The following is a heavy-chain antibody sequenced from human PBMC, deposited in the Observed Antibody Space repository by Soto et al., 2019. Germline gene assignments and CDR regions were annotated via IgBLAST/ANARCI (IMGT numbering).Heavy chain of an antibody. V-gene: IGHV1-2*04. J-gene: IGHJ4*02. CDR1: GNNFTVFY. D-gene: IGHD3-10*01. CDR3: SRDPITMVTWALLNFDF. Sequence: SVNVSCKVYGNNFTVFYIHYVRQAPGQGLGWMGWLNPNSGGITYAQKYLCWVTITTHTSISTANQEITRRRSEGKAWSSCSRDPITMVTWALLNFDFWGQGTLVTVSS. CDR2: LNPNSGGI.